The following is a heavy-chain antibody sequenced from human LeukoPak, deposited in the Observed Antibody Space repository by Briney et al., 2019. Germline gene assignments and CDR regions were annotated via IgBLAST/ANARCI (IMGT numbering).Heavy chain of an antibody. D-gene: IGHD2-15*01. CDR2: INPSGGST. CDR1: GYTFTSYY. V-gene: IGHV1-46*01. CDR3: ATRYCSGGSCYDFIY. Sequence: ASLKVSCKASGYTFTSYYMYWVRQAPGQGLEWMGVINPSGGSTTYAQKFQGRVTMTRDTSTSTVYMELSSLRSEDTAVYYCATRYCSGGSCYDFIYWGQGTLVTVSS. J-gene: IGHJ4*02.